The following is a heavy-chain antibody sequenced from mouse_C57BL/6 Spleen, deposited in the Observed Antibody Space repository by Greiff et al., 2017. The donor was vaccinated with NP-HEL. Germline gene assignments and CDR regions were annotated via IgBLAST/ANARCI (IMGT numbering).Heavy chain of an antibody. D-gene: IGHD2-4*01. Sequence: QVQLQQPGAELVKPGASVKMSCKASGYTFTSYWITWVKQRPGQGLEWIGDIYPGSGSTNYNEKFKSKATLTVDTSSSTAYMQLSSLTSEDSAVYYSARNDYDDWYFDVWGPGTTVTVSS. CDR2: IYPGSGST. CDR1: GYTFTSYW. J-gene: IGHJ1*01. V-gene: IGHV1-55*01. CDR3: ARNDYDDWYFDV.